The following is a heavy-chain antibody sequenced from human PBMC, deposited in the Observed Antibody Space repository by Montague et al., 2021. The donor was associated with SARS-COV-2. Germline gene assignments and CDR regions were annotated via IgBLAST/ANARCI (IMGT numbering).Heavy chain of an antibody. CDR2: IYYSGST. Sequence: TLSLTCTVSGGSISSGGYYWSWIRLHPGKGLEWIGYIYYSGSTYYNPSLKSRVTISVDTSKNQFSLKMSSVTAADTAVYYCARSPEPMIILIITSLNWYFDLWGRGTLVTVSS. CDR3: ARSPEPMIILIITSLNWYFDL. V-gene: IGHV4-31*03. J-gene: IGHJ2*01. D-gene: IGHD3-22*01. CDR1: GGSISSGGYY.